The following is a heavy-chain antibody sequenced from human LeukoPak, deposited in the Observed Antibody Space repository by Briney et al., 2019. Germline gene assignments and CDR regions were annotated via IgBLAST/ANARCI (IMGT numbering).Heavy chain of an antibody. D-gene: IGHD7-27*01. V-gene: IGHV1-69*05. Sequence: ASVKVSCKASGGSFSTSGFSWVRQAPGQGLEWMGGVIPIYGTPSYAQKFQGRVTITTDESTSTACMELSSLRSEDTAVYYCARDHWGIVENGYDYFYYDMDVWGQGTTVTVS. CDR2: VIPIYGTP. J-gene: IGHJ6*02. CDR1: GGSFSTSG. CDR3: ARDHWGIVENGYDYFYYDMDV.